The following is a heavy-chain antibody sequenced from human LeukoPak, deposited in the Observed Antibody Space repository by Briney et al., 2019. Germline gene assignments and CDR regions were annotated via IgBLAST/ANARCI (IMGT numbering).Heavy chain of an antibody. CDR2: IKQDGSEK. CDR1: GFTFSNAW. V-gene: IGHV3-7*01. CDR3: ARDGRNWLPDY. Sequence: GGSLRLSCAASGFTFSNAWMSWVRQAPGKGLEWVANIKQDGSEKYYVDSVKGRFAISRDNAKNSLFLQMNSLRAGDTAVYYCARDGRNWLPDYWGQGTLVTVSS. J-gene: IGHJ4*02. D-gene: IGHD5-12*01.